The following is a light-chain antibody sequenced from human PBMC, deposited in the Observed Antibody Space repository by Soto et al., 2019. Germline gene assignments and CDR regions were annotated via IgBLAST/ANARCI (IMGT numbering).Light chain of an antibody. CDR1: QSLSNY. CDR3: QQRSNWA. V-gene: IGKV3-11*01. J-gene: IGKJ4*01. CDR2: DAS. Sequence: EIVLTQSPATLSLSPGERATLSCRASQSLSNYLAWYQQKPGQAPRLLIYDASNRATGIPARFSGSGSGTDFTLTISSLEPEDFAVYYCQQRSNWAFGGGTKVEIK.